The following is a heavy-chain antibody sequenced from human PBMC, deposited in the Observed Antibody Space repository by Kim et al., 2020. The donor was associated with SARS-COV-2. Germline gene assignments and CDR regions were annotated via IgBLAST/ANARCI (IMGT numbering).Heavy chain of an antibody. CDR2: ISWNSGSI. J-gene: IGHJ4*02. CDR1: GFTFDDYA. V-gene: IGHV3-9*01. Sequence: GGSLRLSCAASGFTFDDYAMHGVRQAPGKGLEWVAGISWNSGSIGYADSVKGRFTISRDNAKNSLYLQMNSLRAEGTALYYCAKDIGSQWLSPTDYWGQGTLVTVSS. CDR3: AKDIGSQWLSPTDY. D-gene: IGHD6-19*01.